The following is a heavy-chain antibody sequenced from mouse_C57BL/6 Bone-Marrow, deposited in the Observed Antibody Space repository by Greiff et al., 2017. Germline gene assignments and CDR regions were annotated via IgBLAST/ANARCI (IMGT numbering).Heavy chain of an antibody. CDR3: ARSTTTGVGDY. CDR2: IYPRSGNT. D-gene: IGHD1-1*01. J-gene: IGHJ2*01. V-gene: IGHV1-81*01. CDR1: GYTFTSYG. Sequence: QVQLQQSGAELARPGASVKLSCKASGYTFTSYGISWVKQRTGQGLEWIGEIYPRSGNTYYTEKFKGKATLTADKSSSTAYMELRSLTSEDSAVYFCARSTTTGVGDYWGQGTTLTVSA.